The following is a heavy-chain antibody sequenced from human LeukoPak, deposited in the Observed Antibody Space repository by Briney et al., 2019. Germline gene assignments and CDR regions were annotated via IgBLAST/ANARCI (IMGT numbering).Heavy chain of an antibody. V-gene: IGHV1-18*01. J-gene: IGHJ4*02. Sequence: ASVKVSCKASGYSFNNYGIVWVRQAPGQGLEWVGWISAYNGDTKYAQKLQGRVSMTTDISTNTAFMELGSLRSDDTADYFCARGFDSTGPDLDYWGQGTLVTVSS. CDR1: GYSFNNYG. CDR3: ARGFDSTGPDLDY. D-gene: IGHD3-22*01. CDR2: ISAYNGDT.